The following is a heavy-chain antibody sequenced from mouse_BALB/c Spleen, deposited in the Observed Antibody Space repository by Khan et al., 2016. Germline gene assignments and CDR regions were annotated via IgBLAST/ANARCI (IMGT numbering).Heavy chain of an antibody. J-gene: IGHJ4*01. CDR3: VRYDGSGYVRGMDY. CDR1: GDSLTSGY. D-gene: IGHD1-1*01. CDR2: IRYSGGT. V-gene: IGHV3-8*02. Sequence: EVELVESGPSLVKPSQTLSLTCSVTGDSLTSGYWNCCRKFPRNKLEYMGYIRYSGGTYNNPSLKSRIPITRHTSKNQYYLQLNSVTTEDTATSSCVRYDGSGYVRGMDYWGQGLSVTVSS.